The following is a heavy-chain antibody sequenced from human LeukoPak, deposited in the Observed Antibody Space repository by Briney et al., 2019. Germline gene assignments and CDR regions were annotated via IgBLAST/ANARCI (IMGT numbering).Heavy chain of an antibody. CDR1: GGFISSYY. Sequence: SETLSLTCNVSGGFISSYYWSWIRQPPGKGLEWIGYIYYSGSTNYNPSLKSRVTISVDTSKNQFSLKLSSVTAADTAVYYCARVGYSYGLDYWGQGTLVTVSS. V-gene: IGHV4-59*01. CDR2: IYYSGST. J-gene: IGHJ4*02. CDR3: ARVGYSYGLDY. D-gene: IGHD5-18*01.